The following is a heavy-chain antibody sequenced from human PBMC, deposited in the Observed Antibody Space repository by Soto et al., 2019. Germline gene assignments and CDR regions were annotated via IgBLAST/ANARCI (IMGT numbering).Heavy chain of an antibody. CDR3: SRDDSDWFFN. Sequence: GGSLRLSCTASGFTFDDYPMSWFRQAPGKGLEWIAFLRSTRYGGTTYAASVKGRFTISRDDSKKTAYLQMNSLESEDTAVYYCSRDDSDWFFNWGRGTLVTVSS. CDR1: GFTFDDYP. J-gene: IGHJ4*02. D-gene: IGHD3-9*01. V-gene: IGHV3-49*03. CDR2: LRSTRYGGTT.